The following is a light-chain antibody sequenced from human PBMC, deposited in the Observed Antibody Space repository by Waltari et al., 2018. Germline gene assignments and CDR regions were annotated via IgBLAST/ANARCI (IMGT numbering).Light chain of an antibody. J-gene: IGKJ1*01. V-gene: IGKV1-27*01. CDR2: DAS. CDR1: QGTASY. Sequence: DVQVTQSPSSLSAAAGDRVTITCRASQGTASYLAWYQQKPGRVPTLLIYDASTLRSGVPSRFSGSGGGTDFTLTITSLQPEDVATYYCQMYNGAPRTFGQGTKVEI. CDR3: QMYNGAPRT.